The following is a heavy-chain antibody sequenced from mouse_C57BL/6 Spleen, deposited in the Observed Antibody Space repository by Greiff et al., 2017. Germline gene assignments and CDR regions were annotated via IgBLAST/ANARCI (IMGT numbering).Heavy chain of an antibody. J-gene: IGHJ4*01. CDR1: GYTFTSYW. Sequence: QVQLQQPGTELVKPGASVKLSCKASGYTFTSYWMHWVKQRPGQGLEWIGNINPSNGGTNYNEKFKSMATLTVDKSSSTAYMQLSSLTSEDSAVYYCARGGVNDYFARDYWGQGTSVTVSS. CDR3: ARGGVNDYFARDY. CDR2: INPSNGGT. V-gene: IGHV1-53*01.